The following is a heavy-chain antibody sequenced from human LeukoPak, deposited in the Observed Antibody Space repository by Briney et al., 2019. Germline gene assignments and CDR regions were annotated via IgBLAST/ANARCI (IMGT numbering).Heavy chain of an antibody. CDR3: ARGMVGTRDKRIRYFDY. Sequence: ASVKVSFKSSGYTFTSYDINWVGQATGQGREWMGGMNPNSGNTGYAQKFQGRVTMTRNTSISTAYMELSSLRSEDTAVYYCARGMVGTRDKRIRYFDYWGQGTLVTVSS. CDR1: GYTFTSYD. J-gene: IGHJ4*02. CDR2: MNPNSGNT. D-gene: IGHD3-10*01. V-gene: IGHV1-8*01.